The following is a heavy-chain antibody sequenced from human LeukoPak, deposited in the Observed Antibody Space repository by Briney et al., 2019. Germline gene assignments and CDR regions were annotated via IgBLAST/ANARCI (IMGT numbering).Heavy chain of an antibody. D-gene: IGHD6-13*01. CDR2: IYTSGST. CDR1: GGSISSYY. V-gene: IGHV4-4*07. CDR3: ARVGAACSFFEH. Sequence: SETLSLTCTVSGGSISSYYWSWIRQPPGKGLEWIGRIYTSGSTNYNPSLKSRVTMSVDTSKNQFSPKLSSVTAADTAVYYCARVGAACSFFEHWGQGTLGTVSS. J-gene: IGHJ4*02.